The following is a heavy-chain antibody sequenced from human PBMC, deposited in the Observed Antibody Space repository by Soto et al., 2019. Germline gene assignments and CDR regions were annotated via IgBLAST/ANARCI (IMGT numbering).Heavy chain of an antibody. Sequence: QVQLVQSGAEVKKPGSSVKVSCKASGGTFSSYAISWVRQAPGQGLEWMGGIIPIFGTANYAQKFQGRVTITADESTSTAYMELSSPRSEVTAVYYCARDRLQGARSYYYYYGMDVWGQGTTVTVSS. CDR3: ARDRLQGARSYYYYYGMDV. CDR1: GGTFSSYA. CDR2: IIPIFGTA. D-gene: IGHD6-25*01. J-gene: IGHJ6*02. V-gene: IGHV1-69*12.